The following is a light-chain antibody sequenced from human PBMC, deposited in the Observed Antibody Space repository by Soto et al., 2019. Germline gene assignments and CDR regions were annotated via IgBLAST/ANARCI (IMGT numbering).Light chain of an antibody. CDR2: EVS. Sequence: SALTQPPSASGSPGQSVTISCTGTSSDVGGYNYVSWYQQHPGKAPKLMIYEVSKRPSGVPDRFSGSKSDNTAYLTVSGLQAEDEADYYCAAWDDTLKRYVFGTGTKVTVL. CDR1: SSDVGGYNY. V-gene: IGLV2-8*01. J-gene: IGLJ1*01. CDR3: AAWDDTLKRYV.